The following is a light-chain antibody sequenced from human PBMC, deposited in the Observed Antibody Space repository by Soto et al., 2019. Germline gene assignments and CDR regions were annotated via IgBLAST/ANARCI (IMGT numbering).Light chain of an antibody. V-gene: IGLV4-69*01. CDR3: QTWGTGIQWV. CDR1: SGHSSYA. CDR2: LNSDGSH. J-gene: IGLJ3*02. Sequence: QPVLTQSPSASASLGASVKLTCSRSSGHSSYAIAWHQQQPEKGPRYLMKLNSDGSHSKGDGIPDRFSGSSSGAERYLTISSLQPEDEADYYCQTWGTGIQWVFGGGTKLTVL.